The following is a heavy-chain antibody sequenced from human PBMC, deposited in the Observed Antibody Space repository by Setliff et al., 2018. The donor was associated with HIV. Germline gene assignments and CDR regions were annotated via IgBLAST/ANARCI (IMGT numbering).Heavy chain of an antibody. J-gene: IGHJ3*02. CDR1: GGSISSSNYY. Sequence: KPSETLSLTCTVSGGSISSSNYYWGWIRQPPGKGLEWIGEINHSGSTNYNPSLKSRVTISVDTSKNQFSLKLSSVTAADTAVYYCARAYSSGRYDAFDIWGQGTMVTVS. CDR3: ARAYSSGRYDAFDI. D-gene: IGHD6-19*01. V-gene: IGHV4-39*07. CDR2: INHSGST.